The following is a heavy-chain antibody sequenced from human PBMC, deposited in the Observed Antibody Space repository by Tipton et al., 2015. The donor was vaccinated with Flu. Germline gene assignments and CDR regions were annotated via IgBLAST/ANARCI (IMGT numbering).Heavy chain of an antibody. Sequence: SLRLSCAASGFTFSSYGMHWVRQATGKGLEWVSAIGTAGDTYYPGSVKGRFTISRENAKNSLYLQMNSLRAGDTAVYYCARAGYSSGWYESGMDVWGQGTTATVSS. CDR2: IGTAGDT. J-gene: IGHJ6*02. V-gene: IGHV3-13*01. D-gene: IGHD6-19*01. CDR1: GFTFSSYG. CDR3: ARAGYSSGWYESGMDV.